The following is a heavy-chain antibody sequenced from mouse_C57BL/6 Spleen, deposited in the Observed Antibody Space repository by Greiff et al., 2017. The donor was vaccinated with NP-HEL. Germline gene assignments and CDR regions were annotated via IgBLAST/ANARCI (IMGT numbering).Heavy chain of an antibody. CDR2: IYPGDGDT. CDR3: ARDVGSHFDY. Sequence: VQLQQSGPELVKPGASVKISCKASGYAFSSSWMNWVKQRPGKGLEWIGRIYPGDGDTNYNGKFKGKATLTADKSSSTAYMQLSSLTSEDSAVYFCARDVGSHFDYWGQGTTLTVSS. J-gene: IGHJ2*01. D-gene: IGHD4-1*01. CDR1: GYAFSSSW. V-gene: IGHV1-82*01.